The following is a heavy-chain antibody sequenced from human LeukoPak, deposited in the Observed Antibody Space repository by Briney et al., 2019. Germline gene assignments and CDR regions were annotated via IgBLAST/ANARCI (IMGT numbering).Heavy chain of an antibody. Sequence: SDTLSLTCTVSGGSITTSYWSWIRQPPGKGLEWIGYIYYTGSANYNPSLRSRVTISVDPSQNQFSLRLSSVTAADTAVYYCAREGVAGTPWWYFDLWGRGTLVTVSS. V-gene: IGHV4-59*01. CDR3: AREGVAGTPWWYFDL. CDR1: GGSITTSY. D-gene: IGHD6-19*01. CDR2: IYYTGSA. J-gene: IGHJ2*01.